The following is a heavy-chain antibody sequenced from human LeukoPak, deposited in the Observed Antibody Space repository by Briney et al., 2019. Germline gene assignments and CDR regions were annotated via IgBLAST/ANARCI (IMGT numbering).Heavy chain of an antibody. J-gene: IGHJ3*02. D-gene: IGHD2/OR15-2a*01. CDR1: GGTFSSYA. V-gene: IGHV1-69*13. CDR3: AREGAVFSAFDI. CDR2: IIPIFGTA. Sequence: ASAKVSCKASGGTFSSYAISWVRQAPGQGLEWMGGIIPIFGTANYAQKFQGRVTITADESTSTAYMELSSLRSEDTAVYYCAREGAVFSAFDIWGQGTMVTVSS.